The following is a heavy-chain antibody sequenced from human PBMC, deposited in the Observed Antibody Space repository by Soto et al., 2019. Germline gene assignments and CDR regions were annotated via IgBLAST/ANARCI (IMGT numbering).Heavy chain of an antibody. CDR1: GFTFSSYG. J-gene: IGHJ4*02. CDR2: IWYDGSNK. D-gene: IGHD6-19*01. V-gene: IGHV3-33*01. Sequence: QVQLVEPGGGVVQPGRSLRLSCAASGFTFSSYGMHWVHQAPGKGLEWVAVIWYDGSNKYYADSVKGRFTISSDNSKNTRYLQMNSLRAEDTAVYYCARDLGSATAVAVDYWGQGTLVTVSS. CDR3: ARDLGSATAVAVDY.